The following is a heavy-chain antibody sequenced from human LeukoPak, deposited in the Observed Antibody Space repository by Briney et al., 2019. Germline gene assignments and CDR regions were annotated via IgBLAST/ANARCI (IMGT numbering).Heavy chain of an antibody. CDR1: GVSISRSFYY. D-gene: IGHD4-17*01. J-gene: IGHJ3*01. CDR2: VYYSGGT. V-gene: IGHV4-39*01. CDR3: ARRPNLPADDGDYWRFDV. Sequence: SETLSLTCSISGVSISRSFYYWGWIRQPPGKRLEWIGNVYYSGGTYYNPSLKSRVSMSADTSQNQFSLTLTSVTAADTAEYFCARRPNLPADDGDYWRFDVWGQGRRVTVSS.